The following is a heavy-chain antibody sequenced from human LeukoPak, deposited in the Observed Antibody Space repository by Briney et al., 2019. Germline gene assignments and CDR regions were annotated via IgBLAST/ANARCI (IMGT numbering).Heavy chain of an antibody. J-gene: IGHJ6*02. CDR2: ISGSGGST. CDR3: AKLRGEYYYYGMDV. CDR1: GFTFSSYA. V-gene: IGHV3-23*01. D-gene: IGHD4-17*01. Sequence: GGSLRLSCAASGFTFSSYAMSWVRHAPGKGLEWVSGISGSGGSTYYADSVKGRFTISRDNSKNTLYLQMSSLRAEDTAVYYCAKLRGEYYYYGMDVWGQGTTVTVSS.